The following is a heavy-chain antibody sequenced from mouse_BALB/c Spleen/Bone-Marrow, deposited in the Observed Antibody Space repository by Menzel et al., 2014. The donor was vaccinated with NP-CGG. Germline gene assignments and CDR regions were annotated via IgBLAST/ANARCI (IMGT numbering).Heavy chain of an antibody. CDR2: ISSGGGST. J-gene: IGHJ2*01. CDR1: GFAFSSYD. CDR3: ARHRYGFDY. Sequence: EVKLVESGGDLVRPGGSLKLSCSASGFAFSSYDTSWVRQTPEKRLEWAAYISSGGGSTYYPDTVKGRFTISRDNAKNTLYLQMSSLKSEDTAMYYCARHRYGFDYWGQGTTLTVSS. V-gene: IGHV5-12-1*01. D-gene: IGHD1-1*01.